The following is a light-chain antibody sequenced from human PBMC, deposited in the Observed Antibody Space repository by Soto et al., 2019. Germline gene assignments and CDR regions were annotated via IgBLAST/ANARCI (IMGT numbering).Light chain of an antibody. V-gene: IGLV2-23*02. CDR1: GKVVGAYNL. CDR3: CSYAGTVAYV. J-gene: IGLJ1*01. CDR2: EVN. Sequence: QSVLNQPSPVSGSPGPSIAISFPGNGKVVGAYNLVSWYQQHPGKAPKLIICEVNTRPSGISNRFSGSKSGDTASLTISGLQAEDEADYFCCSYAGTVAYVFGTGTKVTVL.